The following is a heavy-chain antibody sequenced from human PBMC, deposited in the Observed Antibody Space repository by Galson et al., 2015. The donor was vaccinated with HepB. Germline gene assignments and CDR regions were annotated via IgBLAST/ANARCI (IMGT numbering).Heavy chain of an antibody. CDR2: IIPTFGTP. V-gene: IGHV1-69*13. D-gene: IGHD4/OR15-4a*01. J-gene: IGHJ2*01. CDR3: AKSLSASPPNHWYLDL. Sequence: SVKVSCKASGITFSRNAISWVRQAPGQGLDWMGGIIPTFGTPKYAQKFQGRLTISADELRRTAYMELISLTSEDTAVYYCAKSLSASPPNHWYLDLWGRGTLVTVSS. CDR1: GITFSRNA.